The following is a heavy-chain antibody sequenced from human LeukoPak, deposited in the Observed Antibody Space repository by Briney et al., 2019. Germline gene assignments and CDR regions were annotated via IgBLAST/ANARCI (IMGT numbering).Heavy chain of an antibody. D-gene: IGHD2-2*01. CDR2: ISSSGSYI. CDR3: ARDCSSTSCHDY. Sequence: GGSLRLSCAASGFTFSSYSMNWVRQAPGKGLEWVSSISSSGSYIYYADSVKGRFTISRDNAKNSLYLQMNSLRAEDTAVYYCARDCSSTSCHDYWGQGTLVTVSS. CDR1: GFTFSSYS. V-gene: IGHV3-21*01. J-gene: IGHJ4*02.